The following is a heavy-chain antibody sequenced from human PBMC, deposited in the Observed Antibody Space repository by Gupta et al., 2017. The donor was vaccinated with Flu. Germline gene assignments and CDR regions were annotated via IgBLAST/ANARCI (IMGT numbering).Heavy chain of an antibody. J-gene: IGHJ3*02. Sequence: TGQGLEWMGWMNPNSGNTGYAQKFQGRVTMTRNTSISTAYMELSSLRSEDTAVYYCARDFVVVPAAMEAFDIWGQGTMVTISS. CDR2: MNPNSGNT. D-gene: IGHD2-2*01. CDR3: ARDFVVVPAAMEAFDI. V-gene: IGHV1-8*01.